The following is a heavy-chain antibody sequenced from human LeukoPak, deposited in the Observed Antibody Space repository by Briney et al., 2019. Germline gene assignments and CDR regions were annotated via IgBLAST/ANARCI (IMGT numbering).Heavy chain of an antibody. D-gene: IGHD3-22*01. J-gene: IGHJ3*02. CDR3: ARDAHYYDSSGYYYFGAFDI. CDR2: IYYSGST. V-gene: IGHV4-59*08. Sequence: KPSETLSLTCAVYGGSFSGYYWSWIRQPPGKGLEWIGYIYYSGSTNYNPSLKSRVTISVDTSKNQFSLKLSSVTAADTAVYYCARDAHYYDSSGYYYFGAFDIWGQGTMVTVSS. CDR1: GGSFSGYY.